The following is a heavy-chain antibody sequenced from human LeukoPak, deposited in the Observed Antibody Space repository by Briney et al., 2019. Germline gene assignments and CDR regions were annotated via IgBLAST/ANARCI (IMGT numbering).Heavy chain of an antibody. J-gene: IGHJ4*02. V-gene: IGHV3-64*01. CDR3: ARGYYSYSPRRDY. D-gene: IGHD5-18*01. CDR1: GFTFSSYA. Sequence: GGSLRLSCAASGFTFSSYAMHWVRQAPGKGLEYVSAISSNGGSTYYANSVKGRFTISRDNSKNTLYLQMGSLRAEDMAVYYCARGYYSYSPRRDYWGQGTLVTVSS. CDR2: ISSNGGST.